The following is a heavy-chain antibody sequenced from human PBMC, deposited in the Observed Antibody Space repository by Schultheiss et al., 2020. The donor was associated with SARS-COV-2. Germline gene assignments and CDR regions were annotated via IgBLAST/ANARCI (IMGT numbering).Heavy chain of an antibody. D-gene: IGHD2-2*01. CDR3: ARDQCSSTSCMGFYYYYGMDV. V-gene: IGHV4-34*01. Sequence: SETLSLTCAVYGGSFSGYYWSWIRQPPGKGLEWIGEINHSGSTNYNPSLKSRVTISVDTSKNQFSLKLSSVTAADTAVYYCARDQCSSTSCMGFYYYYGMDVWGQGTTVTVSS. CDR1: GGSFSGYY. J-gene: IGHJ6*02. CDR2: INHSGST.